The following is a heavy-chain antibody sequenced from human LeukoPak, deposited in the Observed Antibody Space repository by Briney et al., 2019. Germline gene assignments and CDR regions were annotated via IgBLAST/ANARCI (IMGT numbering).Heavy chain of an antibody. CDR3: AKVICLGFWSGYYHY. Sequence: GGSLRLSCAASGFTFSSYAMSWVRQAPGKGLEWVSAISGSGGSTYYADSVKGRFTISRDNSKNTLYLQMNSLRAEDTAVYYCAKVICLGFWSGYYHYWGQGTLVTVSS. CDR1: GFTFSSYA. V-gene: IGHV3-23*01. D-gene: IGHD3-3*01. J-gene: IGHJ4*02. CDR2: ISGSGGST.